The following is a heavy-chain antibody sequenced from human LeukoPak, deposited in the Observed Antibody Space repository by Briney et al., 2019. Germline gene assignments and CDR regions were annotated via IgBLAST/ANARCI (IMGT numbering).Heavy chain of an antibody. CDR3: AKDLAAMVYYDAFDI. Sequence: GGSLRLSCAASGFTFSSYAMSWVRQAPAKGLEGVSAISGSGGSTYYADSVKGRFTISRDNSKNTLYLQMNSLRAEDTAVYYCAKDLAAMVYYDAFDIWGQGTMVTVSS. CDR2: ISGSGGST. D-gene: IGHD5-18*01. V-gene: IGHV3-23*01. CDR1: GFTFSSYA. J-gene: IGHJ3*02.